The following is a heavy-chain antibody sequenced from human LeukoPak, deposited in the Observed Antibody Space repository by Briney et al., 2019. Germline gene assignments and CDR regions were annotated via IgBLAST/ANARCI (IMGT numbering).Heavy chain of an antibody. V-gene: IGHV1-2*02. Sequence: ASVKVSCKTSGYSFTDYYMHWVRQAPGQGLEWMGWMNPNSGGTSSAQKFQGRVTMTSDTCIPTLYMEVTSLTSDDTAIYYCARADRLHGGPYLIGPWGQGTLVTVSS. J-gene: IGHJ5*02. D-gene: IGHD2-21*01. CDR1: GYSFTDYY. CDR2: MNPNSGGT. CDR3: ARADRLHGGPYLIGP.